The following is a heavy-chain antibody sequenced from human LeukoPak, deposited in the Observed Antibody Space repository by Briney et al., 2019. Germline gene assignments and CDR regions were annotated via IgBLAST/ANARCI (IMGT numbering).Heavy chain of an antibody. J-gene: IGHJ3*02. Sequence: SETLSLTRAVYGGSFSGYYWSWIRQPPGKGLEWIGEINHSGSTNYNPSLKSRVTISVDTSKNQFSLKLSSVTAADTAVYYCARFSRYFDWLLSAFDIWGQGTMVTVSS. CDR1: GGSFSGYY. CDR3: ARFSRYFDWLLSAFDI. V-gene: IGHV4-34*01. D-gene: IGHD3-9*01. CDR2: INHSGST.